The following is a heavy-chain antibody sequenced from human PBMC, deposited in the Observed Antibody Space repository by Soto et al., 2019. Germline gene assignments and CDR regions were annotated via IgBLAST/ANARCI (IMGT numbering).Heavy chain of an antibody. CDR3: ARLITMIVVVNNWFDP. J-gene: IGHJ5*02. D-gene: IGHD3-22*01. CDR2: IYYSGST. Sequence: PSETLSLTCTVSGGSISSSSYYWGWIRQPPGKGLEWIGSIYYSGSTYYNPSLKSRVTISVDTSKNQFSLKLSSVTAADTAVYYCARLITMIVVVNNWFDPWGQGTLVTVS. V-gene: IGHV4-39*01. CDR1: GGSISSSSYY.